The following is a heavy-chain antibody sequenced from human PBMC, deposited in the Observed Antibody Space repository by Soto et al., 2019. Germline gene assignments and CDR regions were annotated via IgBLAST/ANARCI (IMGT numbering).Heavy chain of an antibody. Sequence: QVQLVQSGAEVKKPGSSVKVSCKASGGTFSSYAISWVRQAPGQGLEWMGGIIPIFGTANYAQKFQGRVTITADKSTSTAYRELSSLRSEDTAVYYCAVTYCSSTSCYQDGMDVWGQGTTVTVSS. J-gene: IGHJ6*02. CDR2: IIPIFGTA. D-gene: IGHD2-2*01. CDR3: AVTYCSSTSCYQDGMDV. CDR1: GGTFSSYA. V-gene: IGHV1-69*06.